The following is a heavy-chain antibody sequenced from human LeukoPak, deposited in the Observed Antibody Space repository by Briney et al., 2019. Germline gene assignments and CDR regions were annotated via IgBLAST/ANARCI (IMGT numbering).Heavy chain of an antibody. J-gene: IGHJ4*02. V-gene: IGHV5-51*01. D-gene: IGHD3-10*01. CDR1: GYRFTSYW. CDR3: AREGRFGEFDD. CDR2: IYPGDYDT. Sequence: GESLKISCKGFGYRFTSYWIAWVRQMPGKGLEWMGIIYPGDYDTRYSPSLQGEVTTSADKSISTAYLQWSRLKDSNTAKYYGAREGRFGEFDDWGQRTLVTVS.